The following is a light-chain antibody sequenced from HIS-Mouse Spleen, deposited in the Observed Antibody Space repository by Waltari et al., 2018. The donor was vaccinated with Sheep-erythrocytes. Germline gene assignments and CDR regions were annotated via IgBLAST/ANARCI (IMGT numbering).Light chain of an antibody. CDR3: SSYTSSSTLV. CDR1: SSDVGGYNY. Sequence: QSALTQPRSVSGSPGQSVTISCTGTSSDVGGYNYVSWYQQHPGKAPKLMIYDVSNRPSGVSNRFAGSKSGNTASLTISGLQAEDEADYSCSSYTSSSTLVFGTGTKVTVL. CDR2: DVS. V-gene: IGLV2-14*01. J-gene: IGLJ1*01.